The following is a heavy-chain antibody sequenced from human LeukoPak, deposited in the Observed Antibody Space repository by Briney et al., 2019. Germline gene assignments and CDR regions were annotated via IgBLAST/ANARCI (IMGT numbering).Heavy chain of an antibody. J-gene: IGHJ4*02. Sequence: ASVKVSCKASGYTFTSYFMHWVRQAPGQGLEWMGRINPSSGSTSYAQKFQGRVTMTRDTSTSTVYMDLSSLRSEDTAVYYCARDRNANDYWGQGTLVTVFS. V-gene: IGHV1-46*01. CDR1: GYTFTSYF. CDR3: ARDRNANDY. CDR2: INPSSGST. D-gene: IGHD4-11*01.